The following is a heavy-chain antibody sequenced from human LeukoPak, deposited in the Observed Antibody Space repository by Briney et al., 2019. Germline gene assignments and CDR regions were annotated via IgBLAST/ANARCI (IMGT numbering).Heavy chain of an antibody. D-gene: IGHD3-16*01. CDR1: GGSISSSNW. V-gene: IGHV4-4*02. CDR3: ARAEVPLGEFIY. Sequence: PSETLYLTCAVSGGSISSSNWGSWVRQPPGKGLEWIGEIYHSGSTNYNPSLKSRVTISVDKSKNQFSLKLSSVTAADTAVYYCARAEVPLGEFIYWGQGTLVTVSS. CDR2: IYHSGST. J-gene: IGHJ4*02.